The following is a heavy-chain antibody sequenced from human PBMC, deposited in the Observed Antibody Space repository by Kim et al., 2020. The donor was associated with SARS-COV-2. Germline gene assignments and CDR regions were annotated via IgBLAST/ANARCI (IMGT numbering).Heavy chain of an antibody. D-gene: IGHD4-17*01. Sequence: SETLSHTCSVSGGSISTSNYYWGWIRQSPGKGLEWIGSIYYRGSTYYNPSLKSRVTISADTSKSQFSLKLTSVTAADTAVYYCARSSTTVTSRFDFWGQG. V-gene: IGHV4-39*01. CDR2: IYYRGST. CDR1: GGSISTSNYY. J-gene: IGHJ4*02. CDR3: ARSSTTVTSRFDF.